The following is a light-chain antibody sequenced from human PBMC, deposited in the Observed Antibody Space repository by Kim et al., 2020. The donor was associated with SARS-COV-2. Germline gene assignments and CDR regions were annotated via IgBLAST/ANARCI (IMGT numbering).Light chain of an antibody. CDR2: WAS. Sequence: SATINCKSSQSRLSTSDYMNYFAWYQQKPGQPPKLLIYWASTRGSGVPDRFTGSGSGTDFTLTINNLQAEDVSIFYCQQYYDSPLTFGQGTKLEI. V-gene: IGKV4-1*01. J-gene: IGKJ2*01. CDR1: QSRLSTSDYMNY. CDR3: QQYYDSPLT.